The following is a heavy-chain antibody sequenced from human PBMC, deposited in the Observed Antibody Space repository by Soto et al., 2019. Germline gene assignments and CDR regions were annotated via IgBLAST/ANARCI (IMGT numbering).Heavy chain of an antibody. Sequence: SETLSLTCTVSGGSISSGGFYWSWIRQHPGKGLEWIGYIYYNGRTDYNPSLKSRLSLSVDTSERQFSLNLYSVTAADTAVYYCARGEDAFFYYGLDVWGQGITVT. CDR3: ARGEDAFFYYGLDV. CDR2: IYYNGRT. J-gene: IGHJ6*02. CDR1: GGSISSGGFY. V-gene: IGHV4-31*03.